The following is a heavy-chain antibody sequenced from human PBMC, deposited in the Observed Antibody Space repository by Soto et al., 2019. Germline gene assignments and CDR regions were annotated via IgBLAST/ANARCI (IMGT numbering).Heavy chain of an antibody. Sequence: SETLSLTCTVSGGSISSYYWSWIRQPPGKGLEWIGYIYYSGSTNYNPSLKSRVTISVDTSKNQFSLKLSSVTAADTAVYYCATGGGVYCSGGSCHYRNWFDPWGQGTLVTVSS. CDR3: ATGGGVYCSGGSCHYRNWFDP. D-gene: IGHD2-15*01. CDR1: GGSISSYY. CDR2: IYYSGST. J-gene: IGHJ5*02. V-gene: IGHV4-59*01.